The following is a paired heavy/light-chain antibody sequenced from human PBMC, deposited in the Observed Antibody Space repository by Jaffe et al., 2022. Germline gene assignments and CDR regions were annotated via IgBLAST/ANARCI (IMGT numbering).Light chain of an antibody. J-gene: IGLJ2*01. Sequence: QSALTQPASVSGSPGQSITISCTGTSNDVGAYYYVSWYQQHPGKAPKLMIYDVTNRPSGVSNRFSGSKSGNTASLTISGLRPEDEADYYCCSFTSSTTLVVFGGGTKLTVL. CDR1: SNDVGAYYY. CDR2: DVT. CDR3: CSFTSSTTLVV. V-gene: IGLV2-14*03.
Heavy chain of an antibody. CDR3: ARDVKKWNDPDAFDI. Sequence: EVQLVESGGGLVQPGGSLRLSCAASGFNIESYGMNWIRQAPGKGLEWVSYISSSSSIRNYADSVKGRSTISRDNAKNSLYLQMNSLRAEDTAVYYCARDVKKWNDPDAFDIWGQGTLVTVSS. CDR1: GFNIESYG. J-gene: IGHJ3*02. CDR2: ISSSSSIR. V-gene: IGHV3-48*01. D-gene: IGHD1-1*01.